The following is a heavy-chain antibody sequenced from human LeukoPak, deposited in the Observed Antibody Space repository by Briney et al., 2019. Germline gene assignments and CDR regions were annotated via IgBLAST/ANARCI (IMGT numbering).Heavy chain of an antibody. Sequence: ASVKVSCKASGYIFTDYYMHWVRQAPGQELGWMGIINPSGGSTSYAQKFQGRVTMTRDTSTSTVYMELSSLRSEDTAVYYCARGDCSGGSCYPYFDYWGQGTLVTVSS. CDR2: INPSGGST. V-gene: IGHV1-46*01. J-gene: IGHJ4*02. CDR3: ARGDCSGGSCYPYFDY. D-gene: IGHD2-15*01. CDR1: GYIFTDYY.